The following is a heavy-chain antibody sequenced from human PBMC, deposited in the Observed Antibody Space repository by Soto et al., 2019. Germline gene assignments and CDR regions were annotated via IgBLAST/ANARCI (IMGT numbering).Heavy chain of an antibody. J-gene: IGHJ4*02. CDR2: ISYDGSNK. CDR3: ARDPGGRGPFDY. Sequence: GGSLRLSCAAAGFIFSNYAMQWVRQAPGKGLEWVAVISYDGSNKDYADSVKGRFTISRDRSKNTLYLQMNSLRAEDTALYYYARDPGGRGPFDYWGQGALVTVSS. D-gene: IGHD2-15*01. V-gene: IGHV3-30-3*01. CDR1: GFIFSNYA.